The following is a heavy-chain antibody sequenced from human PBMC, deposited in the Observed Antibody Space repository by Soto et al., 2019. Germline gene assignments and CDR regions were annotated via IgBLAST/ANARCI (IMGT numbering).Heavy chain of an antibody. CDR1: GGSISSYY. CDR3: AATTVTTRVYWFDP. Sequence: PSETLSLTCTVSGGSISSYYWSWIRQPPGKGLEWIGYIYYSGSTNYNPSLKSRVTISVDTSKNQFSLKLSSVTAADTALYYCAATTVTTRVYWFDPWGQGTLVTVSS. V-gene: IGHV4-59*08. J-gene: IGHJ5*02. CDR2: IYYSGST. D-gene: IGHD4-4*01.